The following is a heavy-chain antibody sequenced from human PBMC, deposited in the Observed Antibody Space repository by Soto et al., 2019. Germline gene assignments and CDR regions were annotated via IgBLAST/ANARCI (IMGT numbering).Heavy chain of an antibody. Sequence: GGSLRLSCAASGFTFSSYAMSWVRQAPGKGLEWVSAISGSGGSTYYADYVKGRFTISRDNSKNTLYLQMNSLRAEDTAVYYCASGRYSSSWYMGPSNYWGQGTLVTVSS. CDR3: ASGRYSSSWYMGPSNY. V-gene: IGHV3-23*01. J-gene: IGHJ4*02. CDR1: GFTFSSYA. D-gene: IGHD6-13*01. CDR2: ISGSGGST.